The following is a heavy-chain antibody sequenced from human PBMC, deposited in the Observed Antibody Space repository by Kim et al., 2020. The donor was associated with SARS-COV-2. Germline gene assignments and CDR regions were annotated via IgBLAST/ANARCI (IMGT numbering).Heavy chain of an antibody. D-gene: IGHD3-10*01. CDR3: ARDVRLRGSGSYCGY. Sequence: ASVKVSCKASGYTFTSYGISWVRQAPGQGLEWMGWISAYNGNTNYAQKLQGRVTMTTDTSTSTAYMELRSLRSDDTAVYYCARDVRLRGSGSYCGYWGQGTLVTVSS. J-gene: IGHJ4*02. V-gene: IGHV1-18*01. CDR1: GYTFTSYG. CDR2: ISAYNGNT.